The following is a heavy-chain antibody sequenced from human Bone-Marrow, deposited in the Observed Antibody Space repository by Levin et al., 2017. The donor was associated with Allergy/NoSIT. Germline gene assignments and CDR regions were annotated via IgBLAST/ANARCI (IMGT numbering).Heavy chain of an antibody. CDR2: ITWNSGDK. Sequence: SLKISCAASGFTFDDYAMHWVRQVPGKGLEWVSGITWNSGDKGYADSVKGRFSISRDNANNSLYLQMDSLRTEDTAIYYCTAYCSGGSCSNMDYWGQGTLVTVSS. V-gene: IGHV3-9*01. D-gene: IGHD2-15*01. CDR3: TAYCSGGSCSNMDY. J-gene: IGHJ4*02. CDR1: GFTFDDYA.